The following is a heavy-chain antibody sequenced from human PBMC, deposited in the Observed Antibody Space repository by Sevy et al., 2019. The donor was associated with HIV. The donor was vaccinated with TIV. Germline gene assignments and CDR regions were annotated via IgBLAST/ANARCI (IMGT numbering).Heavy chain of an antibody. CDR2: ISSSGSTI. V-gene: IGHV3-48*03. CDR1: GFTFSSYE. Sequence: GSLRLSCAASGFTFSSYEMNWVRQAPGKGLEWVSYISSSGSTIYYADSVKGRFTISRDNAKNSLYLQMNSLRAEDTAVYYCYLPAAPAWPLGYWGQGTLVTVSS. J-gene: IGHJ4*02. CDR3: YLPAAPAWPLGY. D-gene: IGHD2-2*01.